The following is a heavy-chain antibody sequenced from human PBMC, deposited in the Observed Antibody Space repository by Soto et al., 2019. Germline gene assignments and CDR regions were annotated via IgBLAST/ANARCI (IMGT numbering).Heavy chain of an antibody. J-gene: IGHJ6*02. CDR1: GFSLSSSGVG. CDR2: LYFNGDR. V-gene: IGHV2-5*01. Sequence: SGPTLVNPTQTLTLTCTFSGFSLSSSGVGVGWIRQPPGKSLEWLAVLYFNGDRRRSPSLENRLTITKDTSKNQVILTMTNMDPVDTATYYCIYRRAAYDYHGLDVWGQGTTVTVSS. D-gene: IGHD6-25*01. CDR3: IYRRAAYDYHGLDV.